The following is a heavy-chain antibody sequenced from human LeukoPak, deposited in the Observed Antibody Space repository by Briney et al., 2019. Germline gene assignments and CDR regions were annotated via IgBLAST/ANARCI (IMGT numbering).Heavy chain of an antibody. CDR1: GGSISSSSYY. V-gene: IGHV4-61*02. CDR3: ARVTDYGEDYFVY. Sequence: PSETLSLTCTVSGGSISSSSYYWGWIRQPAGKGLEWIGRIYTSGSTNYNPSLKSRVTISVDTSKNQFSLKLSSVTAADTAVYYCARVTDYGEDYFVYWGQGTLVTVSS. CDR2: IYTSGST. D-gene: IGHD4-17*01. J-gene: IGHJ4*02.